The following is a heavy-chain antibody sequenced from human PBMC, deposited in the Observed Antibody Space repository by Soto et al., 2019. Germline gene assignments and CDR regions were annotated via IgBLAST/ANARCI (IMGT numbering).Heavy chain of an antibody. CDR2: IYDTGISGYTPST. J-gene: IGHJ6*02. Sequence: SETLSLTCTVSGGSITSSYWSWIRRPPGKGLEWIAYIYDTGISGYTPSTSYNPSLKSRVTMSVDTSKSQFSLKLTSVTAADTAVYYCARGIVVVPAAPIPYYYYYYGMDVWGQGTTVTVSS. D-gene: IGHD2-2*01. CDR1: GGSITSSY. V-gene: IGHV4-59*01. CDR3: ARGIVVVPAAPIPYYYYYYGMDV.